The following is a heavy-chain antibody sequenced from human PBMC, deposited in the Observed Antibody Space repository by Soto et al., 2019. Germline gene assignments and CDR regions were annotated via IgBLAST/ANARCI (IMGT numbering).Heavy chain of an antibody. J-gene: IGHJ4*02. Sequence: PGGSLRLSCAASGFTFSSYGMHWVRQAPGKGLEWVAVISYDGSNKYYADSVKGRFTISRDNSKNTLYLQMNSLRAEDTAVYYCANTNLGPFDYWGQGTLVTVSS. CDR2: ISYDGSNK. V-gene: IGHV3-30*18. CDR1: GFTFSSYG. CDR3: ANTNLGPFDY. D-gene: IGHD1-1*01.